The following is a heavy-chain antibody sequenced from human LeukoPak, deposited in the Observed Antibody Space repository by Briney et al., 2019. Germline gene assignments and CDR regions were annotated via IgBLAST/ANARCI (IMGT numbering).Heavy chain of an antibody. CDR2: ISWNSGSI. CDR1: GFTFDDYA. D-gene: IGHD6-13*01. V-gene: IGHV3-9*03. CDR3: AKGGSSSWYPRSLDY. Sequence: PGGSLRLSCAASGFTFDDYAMHWVRQAPGKGLEWVSGISWNSGSIGYADSVKGRFTISRDNAKNSLYLQMNSLRAEDMALYHCAKGGSSSWYPRSLDYWGQGTLVTVSS. J-gene: IGHJ4*02.